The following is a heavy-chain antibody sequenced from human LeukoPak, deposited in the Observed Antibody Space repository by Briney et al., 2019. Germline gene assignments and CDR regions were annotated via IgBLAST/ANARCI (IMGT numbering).Heavy chain of an antibody. CDR2: INPNSGGT. J-gene: IGHJ3*02. Sequence: ASVKVSCKASGYTFTGYYMHWVRQAPGQGLEWMGWINPNSGGTNYAQKFQGRVTMTRDTSTSTAYMELSRLRSDDTAVYYCARVQRYFDWLLPDDAFDIWGQGTMVTVSS. CDR1: GYTFTGYY. V-gene: IGHV1-2*02. CDR3: ARVQRYFDWLLPDDAFDI. D-gene: IGHD3-9*01.